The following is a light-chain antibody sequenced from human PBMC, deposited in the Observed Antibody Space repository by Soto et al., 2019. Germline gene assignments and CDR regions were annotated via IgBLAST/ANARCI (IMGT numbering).Light chain of an antibody. CDR3: QQSSSIPIT. V-gene: IGKV1-39*01. CDR1: QSISSY. J-gene: IGKJ5*01. CDR2: AAS. Sequence: DIQMTQSPSSLSASVGDRVTITCRASQSISSYLNWYQQKPGKAPKLLIYAASSLQSGAPSRFSGSGSGTDFTLTISSLQPEDSATYYCQQSSSIPITFGQGTRLEIK.